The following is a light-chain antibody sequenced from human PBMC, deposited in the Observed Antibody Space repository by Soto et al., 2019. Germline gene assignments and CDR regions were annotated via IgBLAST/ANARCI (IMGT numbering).Light chain of an antibody. CDR1: ESVRHY. J-gene: IGKJ1*01. CDR2: GAS. V-gene: IGKV3-20*01. Sequence: EIVLTHSPATLSLSPWEIATLSCGASESVRHYVAWYQQKPAQAPRLLIYGASNRATGIPDRFSGSGSGTDFTLTISRLEPEDFAVYYCQQYGRSSTFGQGTKVDIK. CDR3: QQYGRSST.